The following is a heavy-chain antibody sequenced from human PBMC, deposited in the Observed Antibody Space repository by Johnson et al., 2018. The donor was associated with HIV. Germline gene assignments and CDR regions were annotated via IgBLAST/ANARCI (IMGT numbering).Heavy chain of an antibody. V-gene: IGHV3-30*14. J-gene: IGHJ3*02. D-gene: IGHD2-15*01. CDR1: GFTFSSYA. CDR3: AREAYCSGGSCYDAFDI. CDR2: ISYAGSNK. Sequence: QVQLVESGGGVVQPGRSLRLSCAASGFTFSSYAMHWVRQAPGKGLEWVAVISYAGSNKSYADSVKGRFTISRDNSKNTLYLQMNSLRAEDTAVYYCAREAYCSGGSCYDAFDIWGQGTMVTVSS.